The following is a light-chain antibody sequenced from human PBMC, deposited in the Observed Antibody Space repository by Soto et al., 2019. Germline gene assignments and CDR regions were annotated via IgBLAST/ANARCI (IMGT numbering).Light chain of an antibody. V-gene: IGLV1-51*01. CDR1: SSNIGNNY. J-gene: IGLJ2*01. Sequence: QSVLTQPPSVSAAPGQKVTISCSGSSSNIGNNYVSWYQQLPGTAPKLLIYDNNKRPSGIPDRFSGSKSATSATLGITGLQTGDEADYYCGTCDSSLSVVVFGGGTKLTVL. CDR2: DNN. CDR3: GTCDSSLSVVV.